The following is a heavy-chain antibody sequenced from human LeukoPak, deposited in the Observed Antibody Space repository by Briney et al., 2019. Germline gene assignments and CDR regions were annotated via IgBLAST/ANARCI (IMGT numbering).Heavy chain of an antibody. D-gene: IGHD2-2*01. CDR3: ARSSSTSSGSY. CDR1: GFTFSSYW. CDR2: IKQDGSEK. J-gene: IGHJ4*02. Sequence: GSLRLSCAASGFTFSSYWMSWVRQAPGKGLEWVANIKQDGSEKYYVDSVKGRFTISRDNAKNPLYLQMNSLRAGDTAVYYCARSSSTSSGSYWGQGTLVTVSS. V-gene: IGHV3-7*01.